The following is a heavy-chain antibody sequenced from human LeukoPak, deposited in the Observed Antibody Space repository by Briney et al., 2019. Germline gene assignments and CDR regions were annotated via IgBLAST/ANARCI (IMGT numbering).Heavy chain of an antibody. V-gene: IGHV3-30*02. CDR1: GFTFSSYA. CDR3: AKEGGSSDLHFDY. J-gene: IGHJ4*02. Sequence: GGSLRLSCAASGFTFSSYAMSWVRQAPGKGLEWVAYIQNDESKIHYTDSVKGRFTISRDISKSTLYLQMNSLRAEDMALYYCAKEGGSSDLHFDYWGQGTLVTVSS. CDR2: IQNDESKI. D-gene: IGHD6-6*01.